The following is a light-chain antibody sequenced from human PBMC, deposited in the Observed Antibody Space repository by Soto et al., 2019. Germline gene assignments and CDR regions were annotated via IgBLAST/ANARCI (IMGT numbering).Light chain of an antibody. CDR3: SSYTSSSTSCV. CDR2: DVS. CDR1: SSDVGGYDY. V-gene: IGLV2-14*01. Sequence: QSALTQPASVSGSPGQSITISCTGSSSDVGGYDYVSWYQQHPGKPPKLMFYDVSNRPSGVSDRFSGSKSGNTASLTISGLQAEDEADYYCSSYTSSSTSCVFGTGTKLTVL. J-gene: IGLJ1*01.